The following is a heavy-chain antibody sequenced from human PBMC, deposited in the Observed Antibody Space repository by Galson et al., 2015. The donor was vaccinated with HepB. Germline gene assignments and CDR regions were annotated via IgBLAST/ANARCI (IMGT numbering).Heavy chain of an antibody. J-gene: IGHJ2*01. CDR2: INPNSGGT. CDR3: ARGGGSSWSGGWYFDL. V-gene: IGHV1-2*04. Sequence: SVKVSCKASGYTFTGYYMHWVRQAPGQGLEWMGWINPNSGGTNYAQKFQGWVTMTRDTSISTAYMELSRLRSDDTAVYYCARGGGSSWSGGWYFDLWGRGTLVTVSS. D-gene: IGHD6-6*01. CDR1: GYTFTGYY.